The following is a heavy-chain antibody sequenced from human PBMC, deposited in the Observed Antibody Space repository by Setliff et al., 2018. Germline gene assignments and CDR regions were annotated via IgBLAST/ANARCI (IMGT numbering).Heavy chain of an antibody. Sequence: GGSLRLSCAASGFTFSSFWMAWVRQSPGRGLEWVANINQDGSGKYYVDSVKGRFTISRDNAKNSLSLQMNGLRAEDTAVYYCVGAGTCSYWGQGTPVTVSS. D-gene: IGHD3-10*02. CDR3: VGAGTCSY. CDR1: GFTFSSFW. V-gene: IGHV3-7*01. CDR2: INQDGSGK. J-gene: IGHJ4*02.